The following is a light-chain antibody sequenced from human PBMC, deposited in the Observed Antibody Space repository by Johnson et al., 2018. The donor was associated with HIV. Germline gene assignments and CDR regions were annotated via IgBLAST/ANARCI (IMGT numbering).Light chain of an antibody. V-gene: IGLV1-51*01. J-gene: IGLJ1*01. CDR1: NSNIGNNY. CDR2: DNN. Sequence: QSALTQPPSVSAAPGQKVTISCSGSNSNIGNNYVSWYQQLPGTAPKLLIYDNNKRPSGIPDRFSGSKSGTSATLAITGLQTGDEADYYCGTWDSSLSAGYVFGTGTKVTVL. CDR3: GTWDSSLSAGYV.